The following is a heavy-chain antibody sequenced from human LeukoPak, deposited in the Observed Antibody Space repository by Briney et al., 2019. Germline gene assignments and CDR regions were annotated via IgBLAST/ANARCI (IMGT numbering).Heavy chain of an antibody. CDR2: IKPDGSET. V-gene: IGHV3-7*01. J-gene: IGHJ5*01. Sequence: GGSLRLSCAASGFIFSTNWMSWFRQAPGKRLEWVAYIKPDGSETYYVDSVKGRFTISRDNAKNSLYLQMYSLRADDTAVYYCATAVSVAGDSWGQGTLVTVSS. D-gene: IGHD6-19*01. CDR1: GFIFSTNW. CDR3: ATAVSVAGDS.